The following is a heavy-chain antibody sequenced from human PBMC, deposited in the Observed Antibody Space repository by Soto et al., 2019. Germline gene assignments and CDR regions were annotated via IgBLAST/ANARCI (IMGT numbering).Heavy chain of an antibody. D-gene: IGHD6-13*01. V-gene: IGHV6-1*01. CDR3: ARDHEGMHSSSWYWDAFDI. CDR2: TYYRSKWYN. Sequence: SHTLSLTCAISGDSVSSNSAAWNLIRQSPSRGLEWLGRTYYRSKWYNDYAVSVKSRITINPDTSKNQFSLQLNSVTPEDTAVYYCARDHEGMHSSSWYWDAFDIWGQGTMVTVS. CDR1: GDSVSSNSAA. J-gene: IGHJ3*02.